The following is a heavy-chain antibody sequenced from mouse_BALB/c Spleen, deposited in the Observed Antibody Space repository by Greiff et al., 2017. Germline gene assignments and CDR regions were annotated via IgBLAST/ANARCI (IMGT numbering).Heavy chain of an antibody. Sequence: EVMLVESGGGLVKPGGSLKLSCAASGFTFSSYAMSWVRQTPEKRLEWVASISSGGSTYYPDSVKGRFTISRDNARNILFLQMSSMRSEDTAMYYCAGSPHYDGYLFAYWGQGTLVTVSA. CDR3: AGSPHYDGYLFAY. CDR2: ISSGGST. V-gene: IGHV5-6-5*01. D-gene: IGHD2-3*01. CDR1: GFTFSSYA. J-gene: IGHJ3*01.